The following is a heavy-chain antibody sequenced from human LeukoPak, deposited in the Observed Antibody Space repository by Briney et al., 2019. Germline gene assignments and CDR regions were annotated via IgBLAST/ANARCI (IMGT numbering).Heavy chain of an antibody. CDR2: IYPPDSDT. J-gene: IGHJ4*02. D-gene: IGHD3-22*01. CDR1: GYSFTTYW. CDR3: ARSSSYSPYYFDS. Sequence: GESLKISCKGSGYSFTTYWIGWVHQMPGKGLEWMGIIYPPDSDTRYGRSFQGQVTISVDESITTAYLQWSSLKASDTAMYYCARSSSYSPYYFDSWGQGTLVTVSS. V-gene: IGHV5-51*07.